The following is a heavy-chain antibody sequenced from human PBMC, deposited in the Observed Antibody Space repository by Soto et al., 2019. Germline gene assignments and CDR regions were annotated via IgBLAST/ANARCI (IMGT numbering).Heavy chain of an antibody. J-gene: IGHJ4*02. D-gene: IGHD3-22*01. CDR1: GYTFTSCA. CDR3: ARSETYYYDSSGYYPLDY. V-gene: IGHV1-3*01. Sequence: ASVKVSCKASGYTFTSCAMHWVRQAPGQRLEWMGWINAGNGNTKYSQKFQGRVTITRDTSASTAYMELSSLRSEDTAVYYCARSETYYYDSSGYYPLDYWGQGTLVTVSS. CDR2: INAGNGNT.